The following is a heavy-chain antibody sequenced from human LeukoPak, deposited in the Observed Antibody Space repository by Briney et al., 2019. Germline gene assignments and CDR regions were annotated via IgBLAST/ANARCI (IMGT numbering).Heavy chain of an antibody. CDR1: GYTFTSYY. V-gene: IGHV1-46*01. Sequence: ASVKVSCKASGYTFTSYYMHWVRQAPGQGLEWMGIINPSGGSTSNAQKFQGRVTMTRDTSTSTVYMELSSLRSEDTAVYYCARNAVPAAMRGYYYYYYMDVWGKGTTVTVSS. CDR2: INPSGGST. CDR3: ARNAVPAAMRGYYYYYYMDV. D-gene: IGHD2-2*01. J-gene: IGHJ6*03.